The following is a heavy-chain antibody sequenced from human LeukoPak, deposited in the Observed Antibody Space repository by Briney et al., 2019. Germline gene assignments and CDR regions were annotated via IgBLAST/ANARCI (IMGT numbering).Heavy chain of an antibody. CDR3: ARGPRYYDYVWGSYRRRLYYFDY. CDR2: IYYSGST. Sequence: SETLSLTCTVSGGSINSSSYYWGWIRQPPGKGLEWIGTIYYSGSTYYNPSLKSRVTISVDTSKNQFSLKLSSVTAADTAVYYCARGPRYYDYVWGSYRRRLYYFDYWGQGTLVTVSS. V-gene: IGHV4-39*07. D-gene: IGHD3-16*02. CDR1: GGSINSSSYY. J-gene: IGHJ4*02.